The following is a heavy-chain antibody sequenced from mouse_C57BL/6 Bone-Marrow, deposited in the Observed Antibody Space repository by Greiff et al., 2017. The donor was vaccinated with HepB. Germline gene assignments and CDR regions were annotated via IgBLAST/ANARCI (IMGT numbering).Heavy chain of an antibody. Sequence: VQLQQSGPGLVQPSQSLSITCTVSGFSLTSYGIHWVRQPPGKGLEWLGVIWSGGSTDYNAAFISRLSISKDNSKSQVFFKMNSLQADDTAIYYCAKGGYYGSSPWYFDVWGTGTTVTVSS. J-gene: IGHJ1*03. CDR2: IWSGGST. CDR1: GFSLTSYG. V-gene: IGHV2-4*01. CDR3: AKGGYYGSSPWYFDV. D-gene: IGHD1-1*01.